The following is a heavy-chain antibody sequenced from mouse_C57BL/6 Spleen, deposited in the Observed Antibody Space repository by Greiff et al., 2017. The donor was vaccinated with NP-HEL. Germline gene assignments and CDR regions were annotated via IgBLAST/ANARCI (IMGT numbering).Heavy chain of an antibody. V-gene: IGHV1-50*01. Sequence: QVQLQQPGAELVKPGASVKLSCKASGYTFTSYWMQWVKQRPGQGLEWIGEIDPSDSYTNYNHKFKGKATLTVDTSSSTAYMQLSSLTSEDAAVYYCARRSYWYFDVWGTGTTVTVSS. J-gene: IGHJ1*03. CDR2: IDPSDSYT. CDR3: ARRSYWYFDV. CDR1: GYTFTSYW.